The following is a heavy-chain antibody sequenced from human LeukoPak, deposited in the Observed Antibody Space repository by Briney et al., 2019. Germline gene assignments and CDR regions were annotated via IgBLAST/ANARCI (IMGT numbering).Heavy chain of an antibody. CDR1: GFTFSSYS. J-gene: IGHJ6*03. D-gene: IGHD3-16*01. Sequence: GGSLRLSCAASGFTFSSYSMNWVRQAPGKGLEWVSSISSSSSYIYYADSVKGRFTISRDNAKNSLYLQMNSLRAEDTAVYYCARGIMTPYYMDVWGKGTTVTVSS. CDR2: ISSSSSYI. CDR3: ARGIMTPYYMDV. V-gene: IGHV3-21*01.